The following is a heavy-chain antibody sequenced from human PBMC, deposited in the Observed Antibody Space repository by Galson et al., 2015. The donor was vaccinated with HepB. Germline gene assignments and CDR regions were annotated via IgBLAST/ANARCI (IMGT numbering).Heavy chain of an antibody. J-gene: IGHJ4*02. CDR2: ITWNSGSI. V-gene: IGHV3-9*01. D-gene: IGHD6-13*01. CDR3: AAQSIAAAGTGY. CDR1: GFTFDDYA. Sequence: SLRLSCAASGFTFDDYAMHWVRQAPGKGLEWVSGITWNSGSIGYADSVKGRFTISRDNAKNSLYLQMSSLRAEDTALYYCAAQSIAAAGTGYWGQGTLVTVSS.